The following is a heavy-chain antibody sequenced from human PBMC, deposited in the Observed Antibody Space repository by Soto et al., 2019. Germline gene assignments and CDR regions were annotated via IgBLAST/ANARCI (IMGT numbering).Heavy chain of an antibody. CDR2: IGNSDTTI. D-gene: IGHD1-26*01. V-gene: IGHV3-11*01. CDR1: GFTFSYYF. CDR3: ASLFCLGRTD. Sequence: GGTLRLSCAPSGFTFSYYFMSWIRQAPGKGLEGVSYIGNSDTTIYYADSVKGRFTISRDNAENLLYLQMKSLRDHVTAPYYCASLFCLGRTDWGQRTVVTVSS. J-gene: IGHJ4*02.